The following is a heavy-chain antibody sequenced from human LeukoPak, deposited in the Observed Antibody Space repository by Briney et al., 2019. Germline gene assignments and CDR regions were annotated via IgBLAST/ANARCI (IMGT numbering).Heavy chain of an antibody. D-gene: IGHD4-17*01. CDR3: ARDRDYYGDYYFDY. CDR2: IWYDGSNK. CDR1: GFTFSSYG. J-gene: IGHJ4*02. Sequence: GRSLRLSCAASGFTFSSYGMHWVRQASGKGLEWVAVIWYDGSNKYYADSVKGRFTISRDNSKNTLYLQMNSLRAEDTAVYYCARDRDYYGDYYFDYWGQGTLVTVSS. V-gene: IGHV3-33*01.